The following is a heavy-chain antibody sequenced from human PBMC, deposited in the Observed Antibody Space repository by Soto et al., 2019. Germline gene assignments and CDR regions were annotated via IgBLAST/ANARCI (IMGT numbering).Heavy chain of an antibody. Sequence: QVQLVQSGAEVKKPGASVKVSCKASGYIFTSYGISWVRQAPGQGLEWMGWISAYNGNSNYAQKLQGRVTVTTDTSTNTAYMELSSLRSDDTAVYYCARVGGSYYFDYWGQGTLVTVSS. J-gene: IGHJ4*02. V-gene: IGHV1-18*04. CDR2: ISAYNGNS. CDR3: ARVGGSYYFDY. D-gene: IGHD1-26*01. CDR1: GYIFTSYG.